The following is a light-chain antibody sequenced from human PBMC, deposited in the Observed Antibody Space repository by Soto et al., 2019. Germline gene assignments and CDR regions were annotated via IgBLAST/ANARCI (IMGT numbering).Light chain of an antibody. CDR1: TXNIGNNY. CDR2: DHN. V-gene: IGLV1-51*01. Sequence: QSVLTQPPSVSASPGQRVTIYCSGSTXNIGNNYVSWYQQLPGTAPKLLIYDHNKRPSGIPDRFSGSKSGTSATLGITGLQTGDEADYYSATWDSGLSVYVFGTGTKV. CDR3: ATWDSGLSVYV. J-gene: IGLJ1*01.